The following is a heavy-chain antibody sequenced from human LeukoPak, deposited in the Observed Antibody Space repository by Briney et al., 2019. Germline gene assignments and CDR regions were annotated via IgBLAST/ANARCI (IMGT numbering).Heavy chain of an antibody. CDR1: SGSIGTYY. Sequence: PSETLSLTCTVSSGSIGTYYWSWIRQSPGKGLEWIGYIYYSGSTNYNPSLKSRVTISVDTSKNQFSLKLSSVTAADTAVYYCARSPGGALNWFDPWGQGTLVTVSS. J-gene: IGHJ5*02. CDR2: IYYSGST. V-gene: IGHV4-59*08. D-gene: IGHD1-1*01. CDR3: ARSPGGALNWFDP.